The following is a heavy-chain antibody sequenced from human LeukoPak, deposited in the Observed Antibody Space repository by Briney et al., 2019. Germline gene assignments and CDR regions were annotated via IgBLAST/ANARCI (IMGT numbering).Heavy chain of an antibody. CDR1: GYTFSSYA. J-gene: IGHJ4*02. CDR2: INTNTGNP. Sequence: SVKVSCKASGYTFSSYAMNWVRQAPGQGLEWMGWINTNTGNPTYAQGFTGRFVFSLDTSVSTAYLQISSLQAEDTAVYYCARSNNDGDYLGVGFDYWGQGTLVTVSS. D-gene: IGHD4-17*01. V-gene: IGHV7-4-1*02. CDR3: ARSNNDGDYLGVGFDY.